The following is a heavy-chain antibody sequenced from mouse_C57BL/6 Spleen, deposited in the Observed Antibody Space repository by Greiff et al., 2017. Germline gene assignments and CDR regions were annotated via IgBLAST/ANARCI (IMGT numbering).Heavy chain of an antibody. CDR1: GYTFTSYW. V-gene: IGHV1-64*01. D-gene: IGHD2-4*01. J-gene: IGHJ3*01. CDR2: IHPNSGST. CDR3: ARSEDYDSWFAY. Sequence: QVQLQQPGAELVKPGASVTLSCKASGYTFTSYWMHWVKQRPGQGLEWIGMIHPNSGSTNYNEKFKSKATLTVDKSSSTAYMQLSSLTSEDSAVYYCARSEDYDSWFAYWGQGTLVTVSA.